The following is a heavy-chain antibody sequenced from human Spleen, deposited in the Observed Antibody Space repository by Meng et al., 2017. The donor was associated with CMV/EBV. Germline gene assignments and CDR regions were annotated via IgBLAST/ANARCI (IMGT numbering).Heavy chain of an antibody. CDR1: TVTKFD. J-gene: IGHJ4*02. V-gene: IGHV1-8*01. CDR3: ARGLSHISCDGDSCSADDS. CDR2: LSPDSGNT. Sequence: TVTKFDINWVRQAPGQGLEWMGRLSPDSGNTAYALKFQGRVTMTRTTSISTAYMELSNLTSEDTAVYYCARGLSHISCDGDSCSADDSWGQGTLVTVSS. D-gene: IGHD2-21*02.